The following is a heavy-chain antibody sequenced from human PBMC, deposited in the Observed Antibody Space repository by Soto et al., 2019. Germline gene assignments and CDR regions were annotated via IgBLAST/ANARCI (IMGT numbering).Heavy chain of an antibody. J-gene: IGHJ4*02. CDR1: GFDFGDYA. Sequence: GGSLRLSCATSGFDFGDYALTWVRQAPGRGLEWVSAISGSGGSTYYADSVKGRFTISRDNSKNTLYLQMNSLRAEDTAVYYCAKGRGYSYGYDYWGQGTLVTVSS. D-gene: IGHD5-18*01. CDR3: AKGRGYSYGYDY. V-gene: IGHV3-23*01. CDR2: ISGSGGST.